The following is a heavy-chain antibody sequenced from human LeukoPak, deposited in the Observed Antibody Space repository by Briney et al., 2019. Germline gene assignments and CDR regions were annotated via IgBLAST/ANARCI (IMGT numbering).Heavy chain of an antibody. CDR1: GYTFTGYY. V-gene: IGHV1-2*02. J-gene: IGHJ4*02. D-gene: IGHD5-24*01. CDR2: INPNSGGT. CDR3: ARGWEMASKAPFDY. Sequence: ASVKVSCKASGYTFTGYYMHWVRQAPGQGLEWMGWINPNSGGTNYAQKFQGRVTMTRDTSISTAYMELSRLRSEDTAVYYCARGWEMASKAPFDYWGQGTLVTVSS.